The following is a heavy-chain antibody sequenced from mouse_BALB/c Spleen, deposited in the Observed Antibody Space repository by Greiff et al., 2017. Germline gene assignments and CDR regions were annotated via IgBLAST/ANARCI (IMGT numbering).Heavy chain of an antibody. V-gene: IGHV5-6-3*01. CDR2: INSNGGST. Sequence: EVKLMESGGGLVQPGGSLKLSCAASGFTFSSYGMSWVRQTPDKRLELVATINSNGGSTYYPDSVKGRFTISRDNAKNTLYLQMSSLKSEDTAMYYCARDRGGNYELGQWNFDYWGQGTTLTVSS. D-gene: IGHD2-1*01. CDR3: ARDRGGNYELGQWNFDY. J-gene: IGHJ2*01. CDR1: GFTFSSYG.